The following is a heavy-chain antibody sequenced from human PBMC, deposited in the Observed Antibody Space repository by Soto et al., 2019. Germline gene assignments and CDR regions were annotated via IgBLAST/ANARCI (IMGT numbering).Heavy chain of an antibody. CDR2: ISSSGSTI. V-gene: IGHV3-48*03. CDR1: GFTFSSYE. J-gene: IGHJ4*02. D-gene: IGHD6-13*01. Sequence: PGGSLRLSCAASGFTFSSYEMNWVRQAPGKGLEWVSYISSSGSTIYYADSVKGRFTISRDNAKNSLYLQMNSLRAEDTAVCYCARSGYSSSWYHPNPFDYWGQGTLVTVSS. CDR3: ARSGYSSSWYHPNPFDY.